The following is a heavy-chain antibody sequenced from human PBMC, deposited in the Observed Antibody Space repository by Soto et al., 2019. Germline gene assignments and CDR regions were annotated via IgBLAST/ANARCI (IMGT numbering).Heavy chain of an antibody. J-gene: IGHJ4*02. D-gene: IGHD3-9*01. CDR3: ARMGQYYDILTGYWSGYYFDY. Sequence: GSGPTGEPTQTLTLTCTFSGFSLSTSGMCVSWIRQPPGKALEWLARIDWDDDKYYSTSLKTRLTISKDTSKNQVVLTMTNMDPVDTATYYCARMGQYYDILTGYWSGYYFDYWGQGTLVTVSS. CDR1: GFSLSTSGMC. V-gene: IGHV2-70*11. CDR2: IDWDDDK.